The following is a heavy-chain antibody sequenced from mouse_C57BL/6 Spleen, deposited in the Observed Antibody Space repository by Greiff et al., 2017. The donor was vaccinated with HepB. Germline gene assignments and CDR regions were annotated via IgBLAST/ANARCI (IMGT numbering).Heavy chain of an antibody. V-gene: IGHV1-80*01. CDR2: IYPGDGDT. J-gene: IGHJ4*01. D-gene: IGHD2-4*01. Sequence: VKLQESGAELVKPGASVKISCKASGYAFSSYWKNWVKQRPGKGLEWIGQIYPGDGDTNYNGKFKGKATLTADKSSSTAYMQLSSLTSEDSAVYFCARGDDYDGYAMDYWGQGTSVTVSS. CDR3: ARGDDYDGYAMDY. CDR1: GYAFSSYW.